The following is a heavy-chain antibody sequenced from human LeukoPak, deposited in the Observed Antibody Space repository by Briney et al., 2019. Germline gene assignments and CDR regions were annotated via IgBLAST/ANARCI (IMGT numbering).Heavy chain of an antibody. Sequence: GGSLRLSCAASGFTFNIFGIHWVRQAPAKGLEWVAAISPDGNKEYYTESVKGRFTVSRDNSKNMIYLQMNSLRGEDSAVYYCAKVNNYDDYGGQGILVAVS. CDR1: GFTFNIFG. CDR2: ISPDGNKE. J-gene: IGHJ4*02. CDR3: AKVNNYDDY. V-gene: IGHV3-30*18. D-gene: IGHD1/OR15-1a*01.